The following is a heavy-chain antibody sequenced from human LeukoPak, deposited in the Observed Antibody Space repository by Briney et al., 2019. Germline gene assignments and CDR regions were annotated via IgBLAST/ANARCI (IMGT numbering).Heavy chain of an antibody. CDR2: IYHSGST. Sequence: SETLSLTCTVSGYSISSGYYWGWIRQPPGKGLEWIGSIYHSGSTYYNPSLKGRVTISVDTSKNQFSLKLSSVTAADTAVYYCARIGDYRMFDYWGQGTLVTVSS. CDR3: ARIGDYRMFDY. CDR1: GYSISSGYY. J-gene: IGHJ4*02. D-gene: IGHD4-17*01. V-gene: IGHV4-38-2*02.